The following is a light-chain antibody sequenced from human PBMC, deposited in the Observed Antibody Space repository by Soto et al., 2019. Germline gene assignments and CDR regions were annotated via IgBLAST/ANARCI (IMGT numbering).Light chain of an antibody. V-gene: IGKV3-15*01. J-gene: IGKJ1*01. CDR3: QQYNNWPPET. CDR2: GAS. CDR1: QSVSSS. Sequence: IVMTQSPATLSVSPGERATLSYRASQSVSSSSLAWYQQKPGQAPRLLIYGASTRATGIPARFSGSGSGTEFTLTIRSLQSEDFAVYYCQQYNNWPPETFGQGTKVEI.